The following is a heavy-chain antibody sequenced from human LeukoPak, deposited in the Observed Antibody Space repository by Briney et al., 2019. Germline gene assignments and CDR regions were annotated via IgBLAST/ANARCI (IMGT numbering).Heavy chain of an antibody. Sequence: ASVKVSCKASGYTFTGYYMHWVRQAPGQGLEWMGWINPNSGGTNYAQKFQGRVTMTRDTSISTAYMELSRLRSDDTAVYYYAREDAAAAPWFDPWGQGTLVTVSS. V-gene: IGHV1-2*02. D-gene: IGHD6-13*01. J-gene: IGHJ5*02. CDR2: INPNSGGT. CDR3: AREDAAAAPWFDP. CDR1: GYTFTGYY.